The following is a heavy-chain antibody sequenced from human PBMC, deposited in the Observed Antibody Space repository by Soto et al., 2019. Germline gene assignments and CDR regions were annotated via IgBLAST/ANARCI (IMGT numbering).Heavy chain of an antibody. Sequence: PSETLSLTCTVSGGSIGSYYWSWIRQPPGKGLEWIGYIYYSGSTNYNPSLKSRVTISVDTSKNQFSLKLSSVTAADTAVYYCARGGVYCSGGSCYSWFDPWDQGTLVTVSS. D-gene: IGHD2-15*01. J-gene: IGHJ5*02. CDR2: IYYSGST. CDR3: ARGGVYCSGGSCYSWFDP. V-gene: IGHV4-59*01. CDR1: GGSIGSYY.